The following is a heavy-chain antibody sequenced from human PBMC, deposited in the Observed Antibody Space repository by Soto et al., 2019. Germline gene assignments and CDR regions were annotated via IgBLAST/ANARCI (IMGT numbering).Heavy chain of an antibody. Sequence: SETLSLTCAVYGGSFSGYYWSWIRQPPGKGLEWIGEINHSGSTNYNPSLKSRVTISVDTSKNQFSLKLSSVTAADTAVYYCARVVGYSSSWYYGWFDPWGQGTLVTVSS. D-gene: IGHD6-13*01. CDR3: ARVVGYSSSWYYGWFDP. J-gene: IGHJ5*02. CDR1: GGSFSGYY. CDR2: INHSGST. V-gene: IGHV4-34*01.